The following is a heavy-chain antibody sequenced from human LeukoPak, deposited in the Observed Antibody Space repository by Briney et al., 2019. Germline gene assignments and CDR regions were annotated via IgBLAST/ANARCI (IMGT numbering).Heavy chain of an antibody. CDR3: ARDDRWFGELSNYGMDV. Sequence: GRSLRLSCAASGFTFSSYAMHWVRQAPGKGLEWVAVISYDGSNKYYAGSVKGRFTISRDNSKNTLYLQMNSLRAEDTAVYYCARDDRWFGELSNYGMDVWGQGTTVTVSS. V-gene: IGHV3-30-3*01. J-gene: IGHJ6*02. D-gene: IGHD3-10*01. CDR2: ISYDGSNK. CDR1: GFTFSSYA.